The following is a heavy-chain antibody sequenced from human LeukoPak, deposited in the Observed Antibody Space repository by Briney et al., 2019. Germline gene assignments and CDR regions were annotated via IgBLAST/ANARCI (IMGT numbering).Heavy chain of an antibody. D-gene: IGHD3-22*01. V-gene: IGHV4-59*08. CDR1: GGSISGHY. CDR2: IYYSGST. J-gene: IGHJ6*03. CDR3: ARPHADRSLTPYYYYIYV. Sequence: KPSETLSLTCTVSGGSISGHYWSWIRQPPGKGLEWIGYIYYSGSTNYNPSLKSRATISVDTSMNQYSLKLSSVTAADTAVYYCARPHADRSLTPYYYYIYVWGKGTTVTVSS.